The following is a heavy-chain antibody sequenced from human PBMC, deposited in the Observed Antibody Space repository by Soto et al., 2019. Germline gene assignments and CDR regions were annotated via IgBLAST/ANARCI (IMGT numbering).Heavy chain of an antibody. CDR2: IYYSGNT. D-gene: IGHD1-7*01. J-gene: IGHJ4*02. CDR1: GGSISSGGYY. CDR3: ASAPNWNYAN. Sequence: TLSLTCSVAGGSISSGGYYWSWIRQHPGKGLEWIGYIYYSGNTYYNPSLKSRVTMSVDASKNQFSLNLSSVTAADTAVYYCASAPNWNYANWGRGTLVTVS. V-gene: IGHV4-31*03.